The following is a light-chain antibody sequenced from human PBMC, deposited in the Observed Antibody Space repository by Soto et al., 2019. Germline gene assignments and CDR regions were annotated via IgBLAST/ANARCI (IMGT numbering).Light chain of an antibody. CDR1: SSDVGGYNY. J-gene: IGLJ1*01. CDR2: EVN. Sequence: QSALTQPPSASGSPGQSVTISCTGTSSDVGGYNYVSWYQQHPGKVPKLMVYEVNKRPSGVPDRFSGSKSGNTASLTVSGLQAEDAADCYCTSYAGGNNVFGTGTKVTVL. V-gene: IGLV2-8*01. CDR3: TSYAGGNNV.